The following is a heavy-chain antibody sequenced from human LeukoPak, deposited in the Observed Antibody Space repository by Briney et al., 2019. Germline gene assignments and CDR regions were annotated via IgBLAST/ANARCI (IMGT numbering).Heavy chain of an antibody. D-gene: IGHD3-10*01. CDR1: GGSISSYY. J-gene: IGHJ6*02. V-gene: IGHV4-59*08. CDR3: ARQDYYGSENYGMDV. Sequence: PSETLSLTCTVSGGSISSYYWSWIRQPPGKGLEWIGYIYYSGSTNYNPSLKSRVTISVDTSKNQFSLKLSSVTAADTAVYYCARQDYYGSENYGMDVWGQGTTVTVSS. CDR2: IYYSGST.